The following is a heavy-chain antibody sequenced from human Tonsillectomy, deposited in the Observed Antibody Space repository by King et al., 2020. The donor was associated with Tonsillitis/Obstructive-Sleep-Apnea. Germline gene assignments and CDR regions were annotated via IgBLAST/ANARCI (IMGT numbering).Heavy chain of an antibody. CDR1: GYTFTGYY. V-gene: IGHV1-2*02. D-gene: IGHD6-19*01. CDR3: ARALAVAGTSKQWYYYYGMDV. CDR2: INPNSGGT. Sequence: VQLVESGAEVKKPGASVKVSCKASGYTFTGYYMHWVRQAPGQGLEWMGWINPNSGGTNYAQTFQGRVTMTRDTSISTAYMELSRLRSDDTAVYYCARALAVAGTSKQWYYYYGMDVWGQGTTVTVSS. J-gene: IGHJ6*02.